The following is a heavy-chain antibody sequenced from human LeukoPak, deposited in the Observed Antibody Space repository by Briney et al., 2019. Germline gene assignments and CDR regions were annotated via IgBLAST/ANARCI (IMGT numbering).Heavy chain of an antibody. J-gene: IGHJ5*02. V-gene: IGHV1-2*02. CDR2: ITPSSGGT. Sequence: ASVKVSCKASGYTLTDYYIHWVRQAPGQGLEWMGWITPSSGGTIYAQKFQGRVTMTRDTSISTAYMELSRLRSDDTAVYYCARVTIVGATSDWFDPWGQGTLVTVSS. CDR1: GYTLTDYY. D-gene: IGHD1-26*01. CDR3: ARVTIVGATSDWFDP.